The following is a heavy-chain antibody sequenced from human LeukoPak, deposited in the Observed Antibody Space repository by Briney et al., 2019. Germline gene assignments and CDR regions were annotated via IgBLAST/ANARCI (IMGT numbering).Heavy chain of an antibody. V-gene: IGHV4-4*07. Sequence: SETLSLTCTVSGGSISSYYWSWIRQPAGKGLEWIGRIYTSGSTNYNPSLKSRVTMSVDTSKNQFSLKLSSVTAADTAVYYCAGEFTMVRGVITYFDYWGQGTLVTVSS. CDR3: AGEFTMVRGVITYFDY. CDR2: IYTSGST. CDR1: GGSISSYY. D-gene: IGHD3-10*01. J-gene: IGHJ4*02.